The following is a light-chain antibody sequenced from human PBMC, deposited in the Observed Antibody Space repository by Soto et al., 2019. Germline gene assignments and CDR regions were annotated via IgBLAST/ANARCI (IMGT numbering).Light chain of an antibody. J-gene: IGKJ3*01. CDR1: QDLNHY. CDR2: AAS. V-gene: IGKV1-27*01. Sequence: IQMTQSSFSLAASVGDKVNLNCRASQDLNHYLAWYQQKPGKPPKLLIYAASTLQSGVPSRFSGGGSGTDFTLTINSLQPEDVVTYYCQRYNNGPPVTFGPGTKV. CDR3: QRYNNGPPVT.